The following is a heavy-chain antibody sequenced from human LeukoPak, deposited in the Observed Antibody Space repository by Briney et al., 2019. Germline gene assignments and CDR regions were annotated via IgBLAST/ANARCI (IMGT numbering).Heavy chain of an antibody. V-gene: IGHV4-34*01. CDR3: ASGALRFFDY. D-gene: IGHD5-12*01. J-gene: IGHJ4*02. Sequence: XSXXXXPPGKGLEWIGEINHSGSTNYNPSLKSRVTISVDTSKTQFSLKLSSVTAADTAVYYCASGALRFFDYWGQGTLVTVSS. CDR2: INHSGST.